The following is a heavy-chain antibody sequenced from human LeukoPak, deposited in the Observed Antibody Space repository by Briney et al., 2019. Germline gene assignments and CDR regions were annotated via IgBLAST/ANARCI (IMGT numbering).Heavy chain of an antibody. J-gene: IGHJ4*02. CDR2: INSDGSST. CDR3: ARDVVGATTGFDY. CDR1: GFTFSTYW. Sequence: GGSLRLSCAASGFTFSTYWMHWVRQAPGKGLVWVSRINSDGSSTNYADSVKARFTISRDNAKNTLSLQMNSLRAEDTAVYYCARDVVGATTGFDYWGQGTLVTVSS. D-gene: IGHD1-26*01. V-gene: IGHV3-74*01.